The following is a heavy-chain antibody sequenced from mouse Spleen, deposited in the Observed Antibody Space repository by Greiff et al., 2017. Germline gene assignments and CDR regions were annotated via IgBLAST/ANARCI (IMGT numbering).Heavy chain of an antibody. CDR1: GYTFTDYY. V-gene: IGHV1-19*01. J-gene: IGHJ4*01. Sequence: EVQLQQSGPVLVKPGASVKMSCKASGYTFTDYYMNWVKQSHGKSLEWIGVINPYNGGTSYNQKFKGKATLTVDKSSSTAYMELNSLTSEDSAVYYCARRGNGNSYAMDYWGQGTSVTVSS. D-gene: IGHD1-1*01. CDR3: ARRGNGNSYAMDY. CDR2: INPYNGGT.